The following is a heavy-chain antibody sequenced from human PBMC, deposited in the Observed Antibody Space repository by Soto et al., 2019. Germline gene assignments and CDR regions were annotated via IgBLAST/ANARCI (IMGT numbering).Heavy chain of an antibody. J-gene: IGHJ4*02. V-gene: IGHV5-10-1*01. CDR3: ARHQAAYGSGTLSYYFDY. CDR2: IDPSDSYT. D-gene: IGHD3-10*01. Sequence: GESLKISCKGSGYSFTSYWISWVRQMPGKGLEWMGRIDPSDSYTNYSPSFQGHVTISADKSISTAYLQWSSLKASDTAMYYCARHQAAYGSGTLSYYFDYWGQGTLVTVSS. CDR1: GYSFTSYW.